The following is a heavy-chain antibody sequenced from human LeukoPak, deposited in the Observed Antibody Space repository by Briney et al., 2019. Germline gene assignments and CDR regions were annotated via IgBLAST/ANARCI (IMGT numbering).Heavy chain of an antibody. Sequence: GGSLRLSCAASRFTFSYYWMTWVRQAPGKGVEWVVNIKQDASDKHYADSVKGRFTISRDNAKNSLYLQMNSLRVEDTAVYYCLGGVAADYWGRGTLVTVSS. J-gene: IGHJ4*02. CDR2: IKQDASDK. CDR3: LGGVAADY. CDR1: RFTFSYYW. D-gene: IGHD3-16*01. V-gene: IGHV3-7*01.